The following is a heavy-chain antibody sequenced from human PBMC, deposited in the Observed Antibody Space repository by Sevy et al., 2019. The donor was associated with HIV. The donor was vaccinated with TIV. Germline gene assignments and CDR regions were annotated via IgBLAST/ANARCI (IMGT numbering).Heavy chain of an antibody. V-gene: IGHV3-49*03. CDR1: GFTFGDYA. CDR3: TRDLLYYDFWSGYFSVDP. Sequence: GGSLRLSCTASGFTFGDYAMSWFRQAPGKGLEWVGFIRSKDYGGTTEYAASVKGRFTISRDDSKSIAYLQMNSLKTEDTAVYYCTRDLLYYDFWSGYFSVDPWGQGTLVTVSS. D-gene: IGHD3-3*01. CDR2: IRSKDYGGTT. J-gene: IGHJ5*02.